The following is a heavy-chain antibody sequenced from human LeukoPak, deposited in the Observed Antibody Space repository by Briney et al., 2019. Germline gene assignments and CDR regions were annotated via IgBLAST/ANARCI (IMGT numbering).Heavy chain of an antibody. V-gene: IGHV3-21*01. J-gene: IGHJ4*02. Sequence: GGSLRLSCAASGFTFSSYSMNWVRQAPGKGLEWVSSISSSSSYIYYADSVKGRFTISRDNAKNSLYLQMDSLRAEDTAVYYCATGVGATEFDYWGQGTLVTVSS. CDR1: GFTFSSYS. CDR2: ISSSSSYI. CDR3: ATGVGATEFDY. D-gene: IGHD1-26*01.